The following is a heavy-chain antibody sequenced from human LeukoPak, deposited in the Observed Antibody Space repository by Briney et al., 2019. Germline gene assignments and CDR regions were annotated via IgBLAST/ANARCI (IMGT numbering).Heavy chain of an antibody. J-gene: IGHJ4*02. CDR3: ARLRGLYSDTNRYQTALDC. CDR1: GFTFSSYE. CDR2: IKQDGSEK. Sequence: PGGSLRLSCAASGFTFSSYEMNWVRQAPGKGLQWVANIKQDGSEKYYVDSVKGRFTISRDNAKNSLYVQMNSLRAEDTAVYYCARLRGLYSDTNRYQTALDCWGQGTLVTVSS. D-gene: IGHD1-26*01. V-gene: IGHV3-7*01.